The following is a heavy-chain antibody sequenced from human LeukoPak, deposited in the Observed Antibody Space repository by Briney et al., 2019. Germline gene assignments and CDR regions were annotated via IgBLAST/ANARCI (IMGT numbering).Heavy chain of an antibody. D-gene: IGHD3-10*01. J-gene: IGHJ4*02. CDR3: ARHERYGSGDNFDY. Sequence: SETLSLTCTVSGGSISNSSYYWGWIRQPPGKGLEWIGSMYYSGSTYYNPSLKSRATISVDTSKNQLSLKLSSVTAADTAVYYCARHERYGSGDNFDYWGQGTLVTVSS. CDR2: MYYSGST. CDR1: GGSISNSSYY. V-gene: IGHV4-39*01.